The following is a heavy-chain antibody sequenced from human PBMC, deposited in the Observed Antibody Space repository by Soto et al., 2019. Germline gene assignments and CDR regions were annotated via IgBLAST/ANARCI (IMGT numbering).Heavy chain of an antibody. D-gene: IGHD1-20*01. CDR2: VNAGNGNT. J-gene: IGHJ4*01. V-gene: IGHV1-3*01. CDR1: GYTFTSYA. Sequence: GACVKVSFQACGYTFTSYAIHWVRQAPGQRLAWMGWVNAGNGNTKYSQKLQGRVTITSDTSASTAYLELSRLRSEDTAGYYCARDVGYNWNLIDYWGQGTLVTVSS. CDR3: ARDVGYNWNLIDY.